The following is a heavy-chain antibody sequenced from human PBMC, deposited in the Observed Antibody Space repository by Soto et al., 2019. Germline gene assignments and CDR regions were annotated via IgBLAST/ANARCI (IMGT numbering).Heavy chain of an antibody. CDR1: GYFFTGYY. J-gene: IGHJ6*02. CDR2: INPNSGGT. D-gene: IGHD3-22*01. V-gene: IGHV1-2*04. CDR3: SRDERNYYDSSGYITMYYYYGMDV. Sequence: ASVKVSCKGCGYFFTGYYIKWVRQSPVQGLAWMVCINPNSGGTNYAQKFQDWVTMTRDTSISTAYMELSRLRSDDTAVYYCSRDERNYYDSSGYITMYYYYGMDVWGQGTTVTVSS.